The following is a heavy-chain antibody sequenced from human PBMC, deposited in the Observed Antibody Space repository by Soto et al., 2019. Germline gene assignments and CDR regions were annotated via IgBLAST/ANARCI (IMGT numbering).Heavy chain of an antibody. J-gene: IGHJ4*02. CDR1: GLTFSSYS. CDR3: ARDPSYFDF. Sequence: EVQLVESGGGLVKPGGSLKLSCAASGLTFSSYSMNWVRQAPGKGLEWVSSISSTSSYIYYADSVRGRFTISRDNAKNSLYLQLNSLRAEDTAVYYCARDPSYFDFWGQGTLVTVSS. CDR2: ISSTSSYI. V-gene: IGHV3-21*02.